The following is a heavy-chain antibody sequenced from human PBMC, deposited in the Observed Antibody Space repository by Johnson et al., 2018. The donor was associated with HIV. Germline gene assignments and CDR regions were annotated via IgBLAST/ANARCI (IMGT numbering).Heavy chain of an antibody. CDR1: GFTFSSYA. CDR3: ARGGGYWELIAFDI. Sequence: QVQLVESGGGVVQPGRSLRLSCAASGFTFSSYALHWVRQAPGKGLEWVAVISYDGSNIYYADSVKGRFTISRDNAKNSLYLQMNSLRADDTAVYYCARGGGYWELIAFDIWGQGTMVTVSS. D-gene: IGHD1-26*01. CDR2: ISYDGSNI. V-gene: IGHV3-30-3*01. J-gene: IGHJ3*02.